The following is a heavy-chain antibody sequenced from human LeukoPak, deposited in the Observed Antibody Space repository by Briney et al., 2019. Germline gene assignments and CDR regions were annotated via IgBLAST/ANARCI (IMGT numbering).Heavy chain of an antibody. D-gene: IGHD4-17*01. Sequence: AAVKVSCKVSGYTLTELSMHWVRQAPGKGLEWMGGFDPEDGEKIYAQKFQGRVTMTEDTSTDTAYMELSSLRSEDTAVYYCATVATVTRVPALRFDPWGQGTLVTVSS. CDR2: FDPEDGEK. CDR1: GYTLTELS. J-gene: IGHJ5*02. V-gene: IGHV1-24*01. CDR3: ATVATVTRVPALRFDP.